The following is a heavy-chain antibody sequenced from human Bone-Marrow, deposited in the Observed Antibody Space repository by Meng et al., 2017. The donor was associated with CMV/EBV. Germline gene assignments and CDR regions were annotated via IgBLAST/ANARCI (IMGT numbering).Heavy chain of an antibody. CDR2: IYYSGST. D-gene: IGHD1-26*01. CDR1: GGSISSYY. V-gene: IGHV4-59*01. Sequence: SETLSLTCTVSGGSISSYYWSWIRQPPGKGLEWIGYIYYSGSTNYNPSLKSRVTISVDTSKNQFSLRLSSVTAADTAVYYCARDSREVPYGRDVWGQGTTVTVSS. J-gene: IGHJ6*01. CDR3: ARDSREVPYGRDV.